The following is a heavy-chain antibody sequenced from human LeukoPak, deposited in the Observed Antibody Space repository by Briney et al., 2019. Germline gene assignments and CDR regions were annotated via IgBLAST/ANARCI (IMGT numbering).Heavy chain of an antibody. CDR3: ARHLSSP. V-gene: IGHV4-34*01. CDR1: GGSFSGYY. D-gene: IGHD6-19*01. Sequence: SETLSLTCAVYGGSFSGYYWSWIRQPPGKGLEWIGEINHSGSTNYNPSLKSRVTISVDTSKNQFSLKLSSVTAADTAVYYCARHLSSPWGQGTLVTVSS. J-gene: IGHJ5*02. CDR2: INHSGST.